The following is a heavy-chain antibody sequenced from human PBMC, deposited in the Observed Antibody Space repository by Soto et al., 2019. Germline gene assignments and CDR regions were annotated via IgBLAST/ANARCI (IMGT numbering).Heavy chain of an antibody. CDR1: GGSFSGYY. J-gene: IGHJ3*02. D-gene: IGHD6-19*01. Sequence: QVQVQQWGAGLLKSSETLSLTCAVYGGSFSGYYWSWIRQPPGKGLEWIGEVNPTGSTNYNPSLKSRVNISVDTPKNHLTVLLNSVTAADTALYYCARRREQWLVDAFDIWCQGTMVTVSS. V-gene: IGHV4-34*01. CDR2: VNPTGST. CDR3: ARRREQWLVDAFDI.